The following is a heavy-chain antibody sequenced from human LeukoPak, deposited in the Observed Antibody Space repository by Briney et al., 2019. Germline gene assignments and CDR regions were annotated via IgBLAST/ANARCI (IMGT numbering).Heavy chain of an antibody. J-gene: IGHJ4*02. D-gene: IGHD5-18*01. V-gene: IGHV1-69*05. CDR3: ARGLDASMATAYDY. Sequence: SVKVSCQASGYTFTSYGISWVRQAPGQGLEWMGGIIPIFGTSNYAQKLQGRVTISTDESTSTAYMEVSSLRSEDTAIYYCARGLDASMATAYDYWGQGTMVTVSS. CDR1: GYTFTSYG. CDR2: IIPIFGTS.